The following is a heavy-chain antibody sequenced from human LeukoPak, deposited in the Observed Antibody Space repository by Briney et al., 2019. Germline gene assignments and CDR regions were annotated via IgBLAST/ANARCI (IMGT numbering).Heavy chain of an antibody. CDR1: GGSISSGDYY. D-gene: IGHD2-2*02. J-gene: IGHJ3*02. CDR2: INHSGST. CDR3: ARYCSSTSCYTAAFDI. Sequence: PSQTLSLTCTVSGGSISSGDYYWSWIRQPPGKGLEWIGEINHSGSTNYNPSLKSRVTISVDTSKNQFSLKLSSVTAADTAVYYCARYCSSTSCYTAAFDIWGQGTMVTVSS. V-gene: IGHV4-30-4*01.